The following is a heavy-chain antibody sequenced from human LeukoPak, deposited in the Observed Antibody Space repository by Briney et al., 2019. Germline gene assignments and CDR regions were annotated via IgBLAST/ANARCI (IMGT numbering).Heavy chain of an antibody. CDR1: GGSISSSSYY. Sequence: SETLSLTCTVSGGSISSSSYYWGWIRQPPGKGREWIGSIYYSGSTYYNPSLKSRVTISVDTSKNQFSLKLSSVTAADTAVYYCASDTQYYDILTRYWGQGTLVTVSS. V-gene: IGHV4-39*01. J-gene: IGHJ4*02. CDR2: IYYSGST. D-gene: IGHD3-9*01. CDR3: ASDTQYYDILTRY.